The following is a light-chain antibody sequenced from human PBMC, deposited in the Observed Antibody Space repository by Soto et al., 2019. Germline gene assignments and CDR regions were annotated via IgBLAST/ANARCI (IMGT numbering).Light chain of an antibody. CDR1: SSNIVAGYD. J-gene: IGLJ2*01. CDR2: GNS. CDR3: QSYDSSLSDVV. Sequence: QSVLTQPPSVSGAPGQRVTISCTGSSSNIVAGYDVHWYQQLPGTAPKLLIYGNSNRPSGVPDRFSGSKSGTSASLAITGLQAEDEADYYCQSYDSSLSDVVFGGRPKLTVL. V-gene: IGLV1-40*01.